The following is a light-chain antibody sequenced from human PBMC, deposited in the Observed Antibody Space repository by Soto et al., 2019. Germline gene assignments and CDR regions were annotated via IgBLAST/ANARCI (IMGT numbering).Light chain of an antibody. J-gene: IGKJ1*01. Sequence: EIVLTQSPDTLSLSPGDRATLSCRASQSINSDYLTWYQQKPGQAPRLLIYGASNRATGIPDRFSGSGSGTDFTLTINRLEPEDFAVYYCQQYGSPWTFGQGTKVEIK. CDR2: GAS. V-gene: IGKV3-20*01. CDR3: QQYGSPWT. CDR1: QSINSDY.